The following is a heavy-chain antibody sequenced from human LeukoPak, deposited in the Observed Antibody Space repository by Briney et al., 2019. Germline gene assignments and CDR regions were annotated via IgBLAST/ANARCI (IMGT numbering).Heavy chain of an antibody. J-gene: IGHJ3*02. CDR3: AGDTSQSGAFDI. D-gene: IGHD3-16*01. Sequence: PSETLSLTCTVSGGSISSYYWSWIRQPPGKGLEWIGYIYYSGSTNYNPSLKSRVTISVDTSKNQFSLKLSSVTAADTAVYYCAGDTSQSGAFDIWGQGTMVTVSS. V-gene: IGHV4-59*01. CDR2: IYYSGST. CDR1: GGSISSYY.